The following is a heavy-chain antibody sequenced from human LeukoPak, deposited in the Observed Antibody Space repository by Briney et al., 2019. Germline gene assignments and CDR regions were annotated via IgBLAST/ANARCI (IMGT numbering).Heavy chain of an antibody. D-gene: IGHD5-12*01. CDR3: ARGVVAANAENFDY. V-gene: IGHV1-18*01. Sequence: ASVKVSCKASGYTFTSYGISGVRQAPGQGLEGMGWISAYNGNTNYAQKLQGRVTMTRDKSTSTAYMELRSLRSDATAVYYCARGVVAANAENFDYWGQGTLVTVSS. CDR1: GYTFTSYG. J-gene: IGHJ4*02. CDR2: ISAYNGNT.